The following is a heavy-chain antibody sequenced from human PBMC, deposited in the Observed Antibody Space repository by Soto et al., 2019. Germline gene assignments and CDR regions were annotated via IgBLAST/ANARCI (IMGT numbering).Heavy chain of an antibody. CDR1: GGSISSSSYY. CDR3: AGSRGVLRYFDWLSYYFDY. J-gene: IGHJ4*02. Sequence: QLQLQESGPGLVKPSETLSLTCTVSGGSISSSSYYWGWIRQPPGKGLEWIGSIYYSGSTYYNPSRKVRVTIAVDTCKSPFCLKLSSVTAADAAVYSCAGSRGVLRYFDWLSYYFDYWGQGTLVTVSS. D-gene: IGHD3-9*01. CDR2: IYYSGST. V-gene: IGHV4-39*01.